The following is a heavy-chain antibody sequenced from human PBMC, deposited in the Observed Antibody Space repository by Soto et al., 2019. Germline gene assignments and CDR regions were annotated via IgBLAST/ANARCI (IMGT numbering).Heavy chain of an antibody. CDR3: ARGTYYYDSSDAFDI. CDR1: GYTFTGYY. CDR2: INPNSGGT. D-gene: IGHD3-22*01. V-gene: IGHV1-2*02. Sequence: ASVKVSCKASGYTFTGYYMHWVRQAPGQGLEWMGWINPNSGGTNYAQKFQGRVTMTRDTSISTAYMELSRLRSGDTAVYYCARGTYYYDSSDAFDIWGQGTMVTVSS. J-gene: IGHJ3*02.